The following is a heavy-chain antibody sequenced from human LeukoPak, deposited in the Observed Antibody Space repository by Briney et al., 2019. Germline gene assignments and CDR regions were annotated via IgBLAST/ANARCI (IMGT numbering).Heavy chain of an antibody. V-gene: IGHV4-38-2*01. CDR3: AGHTVTSTLGAY. Sequence: KPSETLSLTCAVSGYSISSGYYWGWIRQPPGKGLEWIGSIYYSGSTYYNPSLKSRVTISVDTSKNQFSLKLSSVTAADTAVYYCAGHTVTSTLGAYWGQGTLVTVSS. D-gene: IGHD4-17*01. J-gene: IGHJ4*02. CDR1: GYSISSGYY. CDR2: IYYSGST.